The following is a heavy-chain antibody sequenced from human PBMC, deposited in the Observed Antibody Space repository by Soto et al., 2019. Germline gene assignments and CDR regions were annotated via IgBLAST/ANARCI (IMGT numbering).Heavy chain of an antibody. D-gene: IGHD6-19*01. J-gene: IGHJ4*02. CDR2: ISGSGDST. CDR1: GFTLSSYA. CDR3: AKHRGLGAVAGMADY. Sequence: GGSLRLSCAASGFTLSSYAMSWVRQAPGKGLEWVSAISGSGDSTYYADSVKGRFSISRGNSKNTLYLAMNSLRADDTAVYYCAKHRGLGAVAGMADYWGQGTLVTVSS. V-gene: IGHV3-23*01.